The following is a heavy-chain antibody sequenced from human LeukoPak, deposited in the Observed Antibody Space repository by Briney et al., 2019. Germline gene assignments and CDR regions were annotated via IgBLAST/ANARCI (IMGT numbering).Heavy chain of an antibody. CDR2: ISSSGSTI. D-gene: IGHD2-8*01. J-gene: IGHJ4*02. CDR3: ARVDRAVYNY. CDR1: GFTFSDYY. V-gene: IGHV3-11*04. Sequence: GGSLRLSCAASGFTFSDYYMSWIRQAPGKGLEWVSYISSSGSTIYYADSVKGRFTISRDNAKNALFLQMHSLRAEDTAVYYCARVDRAVYNYWGQGTLVTVSS.